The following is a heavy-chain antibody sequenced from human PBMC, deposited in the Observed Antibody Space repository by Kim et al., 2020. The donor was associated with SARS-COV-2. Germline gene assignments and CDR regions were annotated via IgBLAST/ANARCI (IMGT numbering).Heavy chain of an antibody. V-gene: IGHV4-31*03. Sequence: SETLSLTCTVSGGSISSGGYYWSWIRQHPGKGLEWIGYIYYSGSTYYNPSLKSRVTISVDTSKNQFSLKLSSVTAADTAVYYCERFGGGNAFDIWGQGTMVTVSS. CDR2: IYYSGST. D-gene: IGHD3-3*01. CDR3: ERFGGGNAFDI. CDR1: GGSISSGGYY. J-gene: IGHJ3*02.